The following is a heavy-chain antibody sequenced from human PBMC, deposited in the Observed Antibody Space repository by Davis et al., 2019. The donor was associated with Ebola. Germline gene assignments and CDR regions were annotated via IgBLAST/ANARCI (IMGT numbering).Heavy chain of an antibody. CDR2: IIPILGIA. CDR1: GGTFSSYA. D-gene: IGHD2-2*01. CDR3: ARDASIRGAYCSSTSCYQAVYSMDV. J-gene: IGHJ6*02. V-gene: IGHV1-69*04. Sequence: AASVKVSCKASGGTFSSYAISWVRQAPGQGLEWMGRIIPILGIANYAQKFQGRVTITADKSTSTAYMELSSLRSEDTAMYYCARDASIRGAYCSSTSCYQAVYSMDVWGQGTTVTVSS.